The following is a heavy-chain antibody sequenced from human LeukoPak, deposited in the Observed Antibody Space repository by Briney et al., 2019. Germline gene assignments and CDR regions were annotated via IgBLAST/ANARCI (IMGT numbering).Heavy chain of an antibody. CDR2: ISGSGGST. CDR3: AKDSTYYYYGMDV. Sequence: GGSLRLSCAASGFTFSSYAMSWVRQAPGKGLEWVSAISGSGGSTYYADSVKGRFTISRDNSKNTLYLQMNSLRAEDTAVYYCAKDSTYYYYGMDVWGQRTTVTVSS. J-gene: IGHJ6*02. CDR1: GFTFSSYA. V-gene: IGHV3-23*01.